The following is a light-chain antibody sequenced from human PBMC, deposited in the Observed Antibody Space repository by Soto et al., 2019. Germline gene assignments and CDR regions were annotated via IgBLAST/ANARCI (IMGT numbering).Light chain of an antibody. Sequence: QLVLTQPPSASGTPGQRVSISCSGSSSNIGSNSVNWYQQLPGTAPKLLIYSNNQRPSGVPDRISGSKSGTSASLAISGLQSEDEADNYCAAWDDSLNGPVFGTGTKLTVL. CDR3: AAWDDSLNGPV. V-gene: IGLV1-44*01. CDR1: SSNIGSNS. J-gene: IGLJ1*01. CDR2: SNN.